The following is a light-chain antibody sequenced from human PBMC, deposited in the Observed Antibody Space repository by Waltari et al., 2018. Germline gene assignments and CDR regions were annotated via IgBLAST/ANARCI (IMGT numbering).Light chain of an antibody. J-gene: IGKJ3*01. CDR2: GTS. CDR3: QEYKNWPPLFT. V-gene: IGKV3-15*01. CDR1: QSVSTN. Sequence: EIVMTQSPATLSVSQGERATLSCRASQSVSTNLAWYQQKPGQAPRLLIYGTSTRATGIPARFSGSGSGTEFTLTISSLQSEDFAVYYCQEYKNWPPLFTFGPGTKVDIK.